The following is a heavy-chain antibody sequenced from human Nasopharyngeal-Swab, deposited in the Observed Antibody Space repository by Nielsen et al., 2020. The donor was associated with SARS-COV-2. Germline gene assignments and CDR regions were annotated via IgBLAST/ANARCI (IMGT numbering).Heavy chain of an antibody. J-gene: IGHJ6*02. Sequence: GGSLRLSCAASGFTFSSYGMHWVRQAPGKGLEWVAVIWYDGSNKYYADSVKGRFTISRDNSKNTLYLQMNSLRAEDTAVYYCASGGHAYYYYYGMDVWGQGTTVTVSS. CDR3: ASGGHAYYYYYGMDV. D-gene: IGHD2-15*01. CDR2: IWYDGSNK. CDR1: GFTFSSYG. V-gene: IGHV3-30*19.